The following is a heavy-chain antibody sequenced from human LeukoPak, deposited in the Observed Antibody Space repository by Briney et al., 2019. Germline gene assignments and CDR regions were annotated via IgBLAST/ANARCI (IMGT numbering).Heavy chain of an antibody. J-gene: IGHJ4*02. CDR3: ARYYYDSSGYYSH. CDR1: GFTFSSYA. D-gene: IGHD3-22*01. Sequence: GRSLRLSCAASGFTFSSYAMHWVRQAPGKGLEWVAVISYDGSNKYYADSVKGRFTISRDNSKNTLYLQMNSLRAEDTAVYYCARYYYDSSGYYSHWGQGTLVTVSS. V-gene: IGHV3-30-3*01. CDR2: ISYDGSNK.